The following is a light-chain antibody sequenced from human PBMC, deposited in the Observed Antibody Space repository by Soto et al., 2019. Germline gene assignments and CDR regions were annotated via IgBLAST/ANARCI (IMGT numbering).Light chain of an antibody. CDR2: AAS. J-gene: IGKJ4*01. V-gene: IGKV1-39*01. Sequence: DIQMTQSPSSLSASVGDKVTTTCRASQNINKFLNWYQQRPGKAPKLLIYAASNLQSGVPSRFSGSGSGTDFTLTISSLQPEDFATYYCQQSYSSPLTFGGGSKVEI. CDR3: QQSYSSPLT. CDR1: QNINKF.